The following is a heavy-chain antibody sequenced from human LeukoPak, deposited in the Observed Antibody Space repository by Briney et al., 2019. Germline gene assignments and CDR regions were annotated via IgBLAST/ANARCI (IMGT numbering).Heavy chain of an antibody. CDR2: INPGGDNT. V-gene: IGHV1-46*01. CDR1: GYTFTKFY. D-gene: IGHD5-24*01. J-gene: IGHJ3*02. CDR3: ARIRDGYNDAYDI. Sequence: ASVKVSCKASGYTFTKFYIHWVRQAPGQRLEWMGLINPGGDNTKYAQNFQGRVTMTSDTSARTVYMELSSLRSEDTAIYYCARIRDGYNDAYDIWGQGTVVTVPS.